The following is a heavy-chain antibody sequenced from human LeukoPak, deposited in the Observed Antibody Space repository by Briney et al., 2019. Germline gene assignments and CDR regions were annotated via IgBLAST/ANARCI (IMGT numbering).Heavy chain of an antibody. CDR2: ISGTSTYI. J-gene: IGHJ3*01. V-gene: IGHV3-21*01. D-gene: IGHD6-25*01. Sequence: GGSLRLSCAASGFTFSSYTMNWVRQAPGKGLEWVSSISGTSTYIHDADSVKGRFTVFRDNANQSLYLQMNSLRAEDTAMYYCARGMRQIDDAFDLWGQGTMVTVSS. CDR1: GFTFSSYT. CDR3: ARGMRQIDDAFDL.